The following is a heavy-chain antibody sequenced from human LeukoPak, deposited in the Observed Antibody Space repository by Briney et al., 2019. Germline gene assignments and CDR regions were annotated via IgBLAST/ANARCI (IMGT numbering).Heavy chain of an antibody. CDR3: ARLYVGYCSSTSCPPLDY. J-gene: IGHJ4*02. V-gene: IGHV3-21*01. CDR2: ISSSSSYI. D-gene: IGHD2-2*01. CDR1: GFTFSSYS. Sequence: GSLRLSCAASGFTFSSYSMNWVRQAPGKGLEWVSSISSSSSYIYYADSVKGRFTISRDNSKNTLYLQMNSLRAEDTAVYYCARLYVGYCSSTSCPPLDYWGQGTLVTVSS.